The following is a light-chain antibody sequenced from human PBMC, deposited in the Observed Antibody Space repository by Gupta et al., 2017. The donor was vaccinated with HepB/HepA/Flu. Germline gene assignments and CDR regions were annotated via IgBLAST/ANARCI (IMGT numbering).Light chain of an antibody. J-gene: IGKJ3*01. CDR2: GTS. CDR1: QSVTSNY. V-gene: IGKV3-20*01. CDR3: QQYDNTPFT. Sequence: EIVLTQSPGTLSLSPGERATLSCRASQSVTSNYLAWYQQQPGQAPRLLIYGTSSRATGIPDRFSGSGSGTDFTLTISRLEPEDFAAYYCQQYDNTPFTFGPGTKVDIK.